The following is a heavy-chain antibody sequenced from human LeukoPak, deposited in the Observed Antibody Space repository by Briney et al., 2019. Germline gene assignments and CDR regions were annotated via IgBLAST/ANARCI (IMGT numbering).Heavy chain of an antibody. CDR2: ISSSSSYI. D-gene: IGHD3/OR15-3a*01. J-gene: IGHJ3*02. CDR3: ARGWTTDAFDI. CDR1: GFTFSSYS. V-gene: IGHV3-21*01. Sequence: PGGSLRLSCGASGFTFSSYSMNWVRQAPGKGLEWVSSISSSSSYIYYADSVKGRFTISRDNAKNSLYLQMNSLRAEDTAVYYCARGWTTDAFDIWGQGTMVTVSS.